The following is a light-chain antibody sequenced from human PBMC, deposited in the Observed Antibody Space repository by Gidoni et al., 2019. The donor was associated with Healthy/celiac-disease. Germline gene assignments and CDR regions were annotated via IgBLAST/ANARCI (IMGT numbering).Light chain of an antibody. J-gene: IGKJ1*01. CDR3: QQYNNWPTWT. Sequence: IVMTQSPATLSVSPGERATLSCRASQSVSSNLAWYQQKPGQAPRLLIYGASTRATAIPARFSGSGSGTEFTLTISSLQSEDFAVYYCQQYNNWPTWTFGQGTKVEIK. CDR2: GAS. V-gene: IGKV3-15*01. CDR1: QSVSSN.